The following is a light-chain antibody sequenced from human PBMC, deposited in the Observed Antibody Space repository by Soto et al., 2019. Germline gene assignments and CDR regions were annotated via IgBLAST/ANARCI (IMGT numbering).Light chain of an antibody. J-gene: IGKJ2*01. CDR1: QSVSSNY. CDR2: GAS. Sequence: EIVLTQSPGTLSLSPGERATLSCRASQSVSSNYLAWYQQKPGQAPRLLIYGASRGAADIPDRFSGSGSGTDFTLTINRLEPEDFAVYFCQQYRRSPMFTFGQGTKLEIK. V-gene: IGKV3-20*01. CDR3: QQYRRSPMFT.